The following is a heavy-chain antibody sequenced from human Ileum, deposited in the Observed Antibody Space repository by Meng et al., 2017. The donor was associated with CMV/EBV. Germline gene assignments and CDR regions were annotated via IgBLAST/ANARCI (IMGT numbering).Heavy chain of an antibody. CDR1: GFPFSNYD. V-gene: IGHV3-23*01. CDR3: AKYGGRGLPTDY. J-gene: IGHJ4*01. D-gene: IGHD4/OR15-4a*01. Sequence: EVRLLESGGGVVQPGGSLRFSCATSGFPFSNYDMTWVRQAPGKGLEWVSVISGGGARTNYADSVKGRFIISRDDSKNTLFLQMNGLSGEDTAVYYCAKYGGRGLPTDYWGQGTMVTVSS. CDR2: ISGGGART.